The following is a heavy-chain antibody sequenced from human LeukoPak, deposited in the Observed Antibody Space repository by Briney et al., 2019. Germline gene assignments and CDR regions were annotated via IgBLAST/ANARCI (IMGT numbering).Heavy chain of an antibody. CDR1: GGTFSSYA. J-gene: IGHJ4*02. V-gene: IGHV1-69*13. Sequence: SVKVSCKASGGTFSSYAISWVRQAPGQGLEWMGGIIPIFGTANYAQKFQGRVTITADESTSTAYMELSSLRSEDTAVYYCATGPPYGERRLDYWGQGTLVTVSS. D-gene: IGHD4-17*01. CDR2: IIPIFGTA. CDR3: ATGPPYGERRLDY.